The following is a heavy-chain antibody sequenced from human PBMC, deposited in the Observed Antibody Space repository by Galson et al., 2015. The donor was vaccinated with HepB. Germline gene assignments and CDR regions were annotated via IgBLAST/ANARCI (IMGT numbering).Heavy chain of an antibody. D-gene: IGHD2-21*02. Sequence: SLRLSCAASGSTFINYPMTWVRQPPGKGLEWVSTISSRTGGTYYADSVKGRFTISRDNSRDTLYLQLNNLRAEDTALYYCVKDGDTYCGGDCFSDHWGQGTLVTVSS. CDR1: GSTFINYP. V-gene: IGHV3-23*01. CDR3: VKDGDTYCGGDCFSDH. J-gene: IGHJ4*02. CDR2: ISSRTGGT.